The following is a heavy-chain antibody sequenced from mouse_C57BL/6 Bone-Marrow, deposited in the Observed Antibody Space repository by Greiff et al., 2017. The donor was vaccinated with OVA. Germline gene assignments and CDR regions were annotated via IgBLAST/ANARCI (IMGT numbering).Heavy chain of an antibody. Sequence: EVQLQQSGPELVKPGASVKISCKASGYTFTDYYMNWVKQSHGKSLEWIGDINPNNGGTSYNQKLKGKATLPVDKSSSTAYMELRSLTSEDSAVYYCAWGTTVAIYWYFDVGGTGTAVTVSS. CDR2: INPNNGGT. J-gene: IGHJ1*03. CDR1: GYTFTDYY. D-gene: IGHD1-1*01. V-gene: IGHV1-26*01. CDR3: AWGTTVAIYWYFDV.